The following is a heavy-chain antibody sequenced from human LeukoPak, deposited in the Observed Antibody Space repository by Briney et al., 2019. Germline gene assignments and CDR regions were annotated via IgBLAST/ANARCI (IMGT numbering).Heavy chain of an antibody. Sequence: PSETLSLTCTVSGGSISSSSYYWGWLRQPPGKGREWIGSIYYSGSTYYNPSLKSRVTISVDTSKNQFSLKLSSVTAADTAVYYCARQRVEVVIASIYFDYWGQGTLVTVSS. CDR2: IYYSGST. J-gene: IGHJ4*02. V-gene: IGHV4-39*01. CDR3: ARQRVEVVIASIYFDY. CDR1: GGSISSSSYY. D-gene: IGHD2-21*01.